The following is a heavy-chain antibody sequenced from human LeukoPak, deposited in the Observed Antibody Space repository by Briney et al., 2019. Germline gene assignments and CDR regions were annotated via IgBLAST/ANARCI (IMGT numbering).Heavy chain of an antibody. D-gene: IGHD2/OR15-2a*01. CDR2: ISGSGGST. CDR1: GFTFDDYG. J-gene: IGHJ4*02. CDR3: AKFETPFLTPYYFDY. Sequence: GGSLRLSCAASGFTFDDYGMSWVRQAPGKGLEWVSAISGSGGSTYYADSVKGRFTISRDNSKNTLYLQMNSLRAEDTAVYYCAKFETPFLTPYYFDYWGQGTLVTVSS. V-gene: IGHV3-23*01.